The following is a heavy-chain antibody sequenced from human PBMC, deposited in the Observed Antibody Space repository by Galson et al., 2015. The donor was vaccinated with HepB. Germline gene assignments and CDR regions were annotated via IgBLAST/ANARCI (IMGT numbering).Heavy chain of an antibody. Sequence: LRLSCAASGFTFSTYSMNWVRQAPGKGLEWVSYISSSGTIYYADSVKGRFTISRDNAKNSLYLQMNSLRAEDTAVYYCARDRYGSYWGQGTLVTVSS. J-gene: IGHJ4*02. CDR3: ARDRYGSY. V-gene: IGHV3-48*01. D-gene: IGHD5-18*01. CDR2: ISSSGTI. CDR1: GFTFSTYS.